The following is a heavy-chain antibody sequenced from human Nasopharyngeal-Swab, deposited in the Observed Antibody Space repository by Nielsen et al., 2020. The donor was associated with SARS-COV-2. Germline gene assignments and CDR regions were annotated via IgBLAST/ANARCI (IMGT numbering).Heavy chain of an antibody. CDR3: ARDGYGPGWFDP. CDR2: ISSSGSTI. Sequence: LTCAASGFTFSSYEMNWVRQAPGKGLEWVSYISSSGSTIYYADSVKGRFTISRDNAKNSLYLQMNSLRDEDTAVYYCARDGYGPGWFDPWGQGTLVTVSS. V-gene: IGHV3-48*03. D-gene: IGHD5-18*01. J-gene: IGHJ5*02. CDR1: GFTFSSYE.